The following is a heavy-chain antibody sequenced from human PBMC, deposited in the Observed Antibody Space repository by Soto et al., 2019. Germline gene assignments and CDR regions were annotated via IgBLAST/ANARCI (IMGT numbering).Heavy chain of an antibody. V-gene: IGHV3-11*05. J-gene: IGHJ6*02. CDR2: IDSSTKYT. CDR1: GFTFRDYY. Sequence: QVQLVESGGGLVRPGGSLRLSCEASGFTFRDYYMTWFRQAPGKGLEWLSYIDSSTKYTKYADSVKGRFTIARENAENSLYLQMNRLRADDTVVYYCAIEDYYTMDVWGQGIMVTVSS. CDR3: AIEDYYTMDV.